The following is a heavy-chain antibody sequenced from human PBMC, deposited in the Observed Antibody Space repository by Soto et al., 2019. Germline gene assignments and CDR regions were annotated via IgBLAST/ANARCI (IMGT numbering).Heavy chain of an antibody. J-gene: IGHJ6*02. CDR2: IYHSGYT. CDR1: GGSISSGGYY. Sequence: SETLSLTCTVSGGSISSGGYYWTWIRQHPGKGLEWIAYIYHSGYTFYNPSLKSRVTMSVDTSKNQFSLKLRSVAAADTAVYYCAKWEGLGSDYYYYAMDVWGQGTTVTVSS. D-gene: IGHD1-26*01. V-gene: IGHV4-31*03. CDR3: AKWEGLGSDYYYYAMDV.